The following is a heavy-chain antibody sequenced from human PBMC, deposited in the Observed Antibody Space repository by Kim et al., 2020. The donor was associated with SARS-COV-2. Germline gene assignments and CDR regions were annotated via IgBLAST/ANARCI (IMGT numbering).Heavy chain of an antibody. J-gene: IGHJ4*02. CDR3: ASNEDYGSGSYYS. CDR2: IWYDGSNK. CDR1: GFTFSSYG. V-gene: IGHV3-33*01. D-gene: IGHD3-10*01. Sequence: GGSLRLSCAASGFTFSSYGMHWVRQAPGKGLEWVAVIWYDGSNKYYADSVKGRFTISRDNSKNTLYLQMNSLRAEDTAMYYCASNEDYGSGSYYSWGQGTLVTVSS.